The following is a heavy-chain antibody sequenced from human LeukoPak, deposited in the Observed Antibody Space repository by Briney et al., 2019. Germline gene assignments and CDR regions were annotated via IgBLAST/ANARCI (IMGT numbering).Heavy chain of an antibody. CDR3: ARERSGSIHDY. CDR1: GFTFSSYSM. V-gene: IGHV4-4*02. CDR2: IYHSGST. J-gene: IGHJ4*02. D-gene: IGHD3-10*01. Sequence: ESLRLSCAASGFTFSSYSMNWVRQPPGKGLEWIGEIYHSGSTNYNPSLKSRVTISVDKSKNQFSLKLSSVTAADTAVYYCARERSGSIHDYWGQGTLVTVSS.